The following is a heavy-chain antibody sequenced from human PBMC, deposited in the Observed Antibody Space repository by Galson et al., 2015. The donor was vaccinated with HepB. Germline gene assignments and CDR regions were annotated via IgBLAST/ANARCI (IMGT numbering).Heavy chain of an antibody. J-gene: IGHJ3*02. CDR1: GYTFTSYA. Sequence: SVKVSCKASGYTFTSYAMHWVRQAPGQRLEWMGWTNAGNGNTKYSQKFQGRVTITRDTSASTAYMELSSLRSEDTAVYYCARSGGYCSGGSCFWDAFDIWGQGTMVTVSS. D-gene: IGHD2-15*01. CDR3: ARSGGYCSGGSCFWDAFDI. V-gene: IGHV1-3*01. CDR2: TNAGNGNT.